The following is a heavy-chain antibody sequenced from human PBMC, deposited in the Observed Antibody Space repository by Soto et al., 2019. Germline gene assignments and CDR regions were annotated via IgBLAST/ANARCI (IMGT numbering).Heavy chain of an antibody. V-gene: IGHV3-9*01. D-gene: IGHD3-10*01. CDR2: ISWNSGSI. Sequence: DVQLVESGGGLVQPGRSLRLSCAASGFTFDDYAMHWVRQAPGKGLEWVSGISWNSGSIGYADSVKGRFTISRDNAKNSLYLQMNSLRAEDTALYYCARTYYYGSGSTINWFDPWGQGTLVTVSS. J-gene: IGHJ5*02. CDR3: ARTYYYGSGSTINWFDP. CDR1: GFTFDDYA.